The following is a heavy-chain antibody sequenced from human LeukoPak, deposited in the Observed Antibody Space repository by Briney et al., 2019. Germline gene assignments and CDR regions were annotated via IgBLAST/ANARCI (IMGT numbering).Heavy chain of an antibody. V-gene: IGHV3-7*01. D-gene: IGHD4/OR15-4a*01. CDR3: ARDTAPPLTFDY. J-gene: IGHJ4*01. CDR1: GCTFNNYW. Sequence: GGSLRLSCAASGCTFNNYWMAWVRQAPGKGLEWVANINLDGGGKYYVDSVKGRLTISRDNTKNSLYLQMNSLRAEDTAIYYCARDTAPPLTFDYRGQGKLVTVSS. CDR2: INLDGGGK.